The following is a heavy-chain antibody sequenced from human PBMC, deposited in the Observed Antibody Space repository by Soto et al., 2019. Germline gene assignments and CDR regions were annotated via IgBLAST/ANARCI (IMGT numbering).Heavy chain of an antibody. V-gene: IGHV4-31*03. CDR3: ARAGSPCSGHNWIEQ. CDR2: TYYTGIT. D-gene: IGHD2-15*01. J-gene: IGHJ5*02. Sequence: SETRWRTCKFCVFSITRVCYYLSFIRQRPLKCLEWIGYTYYTGITYYNPSLKCRVTISLGTYGSHFSLSLTSVTAADTAIYYCARAGSPCSGHNWIEQCGKGHMVNVS. CDR1: VFSITRVCYY.